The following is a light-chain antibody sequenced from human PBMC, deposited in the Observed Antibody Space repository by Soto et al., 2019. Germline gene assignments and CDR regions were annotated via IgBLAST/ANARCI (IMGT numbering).Light chain of an antibody. Sequence: QSVLTQPPSASGSPGQSVTISCTGTSSDVGSYNYVSRYQQHPDKAPKLIIYGVNERPSGVPDRFSGSKSGNTASLTVSGLQAEDEADYYCTSYAGSNNPVVFGGGTQLTVL. CDR3: TSYAGSNNPVV. V-gene: IGLV2-8*01. CDR2: GVN. CDR1: SSDVGSYNY. J-gene: IGLJ3*02.